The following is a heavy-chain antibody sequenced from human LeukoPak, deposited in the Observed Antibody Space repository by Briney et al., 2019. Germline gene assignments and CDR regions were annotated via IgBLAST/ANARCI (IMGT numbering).Heavy chain of an antibody. CDR2: IIPILGIA. D-gene: IGHD1-26*01. CDR1: GYTFTSYG. Sequence: ASVKVSCKASGYTFTSYGISWVRQAPGQGLEWMGRIIPILGIANYAQKFQGRVTITADKSTSTAYMELSSLRSENTAVYYCASPASGGSYYSEAFDIWGQGTMVTVSS. J-gene: IGHJ3*02. V-gene: IGHV1-69*04. CDR3: ASPASGGSYYSEAFDI.